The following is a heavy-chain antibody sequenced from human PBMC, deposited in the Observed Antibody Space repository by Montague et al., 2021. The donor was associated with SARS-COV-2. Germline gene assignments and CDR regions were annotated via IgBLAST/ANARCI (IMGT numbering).Heavy chain of an antibody. J-gene: IGHJ6*02. CDR2: IYSGDST. CDR3: AARARYYYDMDV. Sequence: SRSLSLSASGFTVRSNYMSWVRQAPGKGLEWVSVIYSGDSTYYADSVKGRFTISRDNSKNTLYLQMNSLRAEDTAVYYCAARARYYYDMDVWGQGTTVTVSS. CDR1: GFTVRSNY. V-gene: IGHV3-66*01.